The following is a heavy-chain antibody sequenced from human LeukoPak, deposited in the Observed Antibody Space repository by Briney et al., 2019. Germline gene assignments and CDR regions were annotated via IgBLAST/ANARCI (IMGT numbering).Heavy chain of an antibody. V-gene: IGHV4-30-4*01. CDR1: GGSLSSGDYY. CDR2: IYYSGST. CDR3: ARAPWGDYVDY. J-gene: IGHJ4*02. Sequence: SQTLSLTCTVSGGSLSSGDYYWSWIRQPPGTGLEWIGYIYYSGSTYYNPSLKSRVTISVDTSKNQFSLKLSSVTAADTAVYYCARAPWGDYVDYWGQGTLVTVSS. D-gene: IGHD3-16*01.